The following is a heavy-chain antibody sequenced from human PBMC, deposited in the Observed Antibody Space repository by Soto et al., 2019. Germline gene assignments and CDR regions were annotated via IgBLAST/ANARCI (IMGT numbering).Heavy chain of an antibody. CDR2: INPNSGGT. CDR1: GYTFTGYY. J-gene: IGHJ4*02. D-gene: IGHD5-18*01. Sequence: QVQLVQSGAEVKKPGASVKVSCKASGYTFTGYYMHWVRQAPGQGLEWMGWINPNSGGTNYAQKFQGWVTMTRDTSISTAYMELSRLRSDDTAVYSCARAPEETAMAASFDYWGQGTLVTVSS. V-gene: IGHV1-2*04. CDR3: ARAPEETAMAASFDY.